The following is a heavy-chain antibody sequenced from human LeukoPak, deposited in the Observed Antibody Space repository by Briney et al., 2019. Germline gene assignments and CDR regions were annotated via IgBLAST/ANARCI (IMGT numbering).Heavy chain of an antibody. D-gene: IGHD3-3*01. CDR1: GYTFTSYG. J-gene: IGHJ4*02. CDR2: ISAYNGNT. CDR3: ARVDTIFGVVDQIDY. Sequence: ASVKVSCKASGYTFTSYGISWVRQAPGQGLEWMGWISAYNGNTNYAQKLQGRVTMTTDTSTSTAYMELRSPRSDDTAVYYCARVDTIFGVVDQIDYWGQGTLVTVSS. V-gene: IGHV1-18*01.